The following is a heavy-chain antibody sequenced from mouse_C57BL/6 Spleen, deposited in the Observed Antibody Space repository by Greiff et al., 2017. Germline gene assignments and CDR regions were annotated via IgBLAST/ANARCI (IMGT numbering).Heavy chain of an antibody. Sequence: EVKLVESGGGLVKPGGSLKLSCAASGFTFSDYGMHWVRQAPEKGLEWVAYISSGSSTIYYADTVKGRFTIARDNAKNTLFLQMTSLRSEDTAMYYCARILSEDYPWFAYWGQGTLVTVSA. D-gene: IGHD2-4*01. V-gene: IGHV5-17*01. CDR3: ARILSEDYPWFAY. CDR2: ISSGSSTI. CDR1: GFTFSDYG. J-gene: IGHJ3*01.